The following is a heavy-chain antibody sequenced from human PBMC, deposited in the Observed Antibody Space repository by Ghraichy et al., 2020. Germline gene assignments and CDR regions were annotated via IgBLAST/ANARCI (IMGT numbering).Heavy chain of an antibody. CDR3: ARGLAGSQWLVSRPPDY. CDR1: GYTFTSYD. V-gene: IGHV1-8*01. J-gene: IGHJ4*02. D-gene: IGHD6-19*01. CDR2: MNPNSGNT. Sequence: ASVKVSCKASGYTFTSYDINWVRQATGQGLEWMGWMNPNSGNTGYAQKFQGRVTMTRNTSISTAYMELSSLRSEDTAVYYCARGLAGSQWLVSRPPDYWGQGTLVTVSS.